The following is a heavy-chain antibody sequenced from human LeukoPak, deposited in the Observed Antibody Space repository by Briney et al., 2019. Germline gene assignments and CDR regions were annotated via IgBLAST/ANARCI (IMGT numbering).Heavy chain of an antibody. CDR3: ATGTDSSGYYPFDY. V-gene: IGHV3-33*08. CDR2: IWSDGNRK. Sequence: GGSLRLSCAASGFXFSSYAMHWVRQAPGKGLEWVAVIWSDGNRKYYLDSVKGRFTISRDNSENTLYLQMNSLRAEDTAIYYCATGTDSSGYYPFDYWGQGTLVTVSS. D-gene: IGHD3-22*01. J-gene: IGHJ4*02. CDR1: GFXFSSYA.